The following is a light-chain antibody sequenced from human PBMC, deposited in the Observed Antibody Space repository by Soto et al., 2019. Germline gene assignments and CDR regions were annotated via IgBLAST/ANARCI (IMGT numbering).Light chain of an antibody. Sequence: QSVLTQPASVSGSPGQSITISCTGTSSDVGSYNSVSWYQQHPGKAPKLMVYEVSHRPSGISSRFSGSKSGSTASLTISGLQAEDEADYYCSSFTTSRAYVFGLGNKVTVL. V-gene: IGLV2-14*01. CDR2: EVS. J-gene: IGLJ1*01. CDR3: SSFTTSRAYV. CDR1: SSDVGSYNS.